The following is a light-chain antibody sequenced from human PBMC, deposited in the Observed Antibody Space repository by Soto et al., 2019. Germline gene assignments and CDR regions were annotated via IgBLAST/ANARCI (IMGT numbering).Light chain of an antibody. J-gene: IGKJ2*01. CDR2: HAS. Sequence: DIQMTQSPSSLSASIGDRVTITCQASQNITNNLSWYQQKPGKAPNLLIYHASKLAKGVTSRFSGSGSGTDFSFIITSLQREDLATYFCLQDYNYPYSFGQGTKVDIK. CDR1: QNITNN. CDR3: LQDYNYPYS. V-gene: IGKV1-33*01.